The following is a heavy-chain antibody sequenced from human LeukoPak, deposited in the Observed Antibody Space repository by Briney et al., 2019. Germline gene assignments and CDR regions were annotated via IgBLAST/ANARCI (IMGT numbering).Heavy chain of an antibody. D-gene: IGHD3-22*01. J-gene: IGHJ6*03. Sequence: PGGSLRLSCAASGFTFSSYGMSWVRQAPGKGLEWVSAVSGSGGSTYYAASVKGRFTISRDNSKNTLYLQMNSLRAEDTAVYYCAKDHLEPYYYDSSGYYYYYYYYMDVWGKGTTVTISS. CDR3: AKDHLEPYYYDSSGYYYYYYYYMDV. CDR2: VSGSGGST. V-gene: IGHV3-23*01. CDR1: GFTFSSYG.